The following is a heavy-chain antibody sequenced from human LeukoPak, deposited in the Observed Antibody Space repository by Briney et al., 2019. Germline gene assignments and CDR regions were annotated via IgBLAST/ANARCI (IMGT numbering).Heavy chain of an antibody. CDR1: GFTFSNAW. Sequence: GESLRLSCAASGFTFSNAWMSWVRQAPGKGLEWIGRIRSKTDGGTTDYAAPVKDRFTISRDDSKSTLYLQMNSLKTEDTAVYYCSTDLRWELQVVYWGQGTLVTVSS. V-gene: IGHV3-15*01. D-gene: IGHD4-23*01. CDR2: IRSKTDGGTT. CDR3: STDLRWELQVVY. J-gene: IGHJ4*02.